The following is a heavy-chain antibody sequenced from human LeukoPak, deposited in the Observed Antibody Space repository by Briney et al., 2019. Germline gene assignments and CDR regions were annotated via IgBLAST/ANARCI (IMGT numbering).Heavy chain of an antibody. CDR1: GFRLRSYG. CDR2: ISYDGTKE. CDR3: AKDPTWLVVDY. J-gene: IGHJ4*02. V-gene: IGHV3-30*18. Sequence: PGRSLRLSCAASGFRLRSYGLHWVRQAPGKGLEWVAVISYDGTKEYYADSVKGRFTISRDNSENTLFLQMNSLRTEDTAVYYCAKDPTWLVVDYWGQGTLVTVSS. D-gene: IGHD6-19*01.